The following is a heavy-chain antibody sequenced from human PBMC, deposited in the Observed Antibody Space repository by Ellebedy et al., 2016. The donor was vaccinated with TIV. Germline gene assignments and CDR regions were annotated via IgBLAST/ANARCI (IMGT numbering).Heavy chain of an antibody. D-gene: IGHD3-16*01. V-gene: IGHV4-59*01. Sequence: GSLRLXXTVSAGSISGYYWTWIRQAPGKGLEWIGYINYSGTSYLNSSLKSRVTISLDTSKNQFSLNLRSVTAANTAVYYCAREVAGGEVGRLDPWGPGTLVIVSS. CDR3: AREVAGGEVGRLDP. J-gene: IGHJ5*02. CDR2: INYSGTS. CDR1: AGSISGYY.